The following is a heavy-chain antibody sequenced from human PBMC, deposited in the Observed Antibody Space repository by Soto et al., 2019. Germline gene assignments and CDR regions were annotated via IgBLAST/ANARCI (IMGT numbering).Heavy chain of an antibody. CDR2: VNTYNGNP. CDR1: GYTFTNYA. CDR3: ARDSQYSTSWQRFDS. D-gene: IGHD6-13*01. J-gene: IGHJ4*02. V-gene: IGHV1-18*01. Sequence: QVQLVQSGGELKKPGASVKVSCKASGYTFTNYAIIWVRQAPGRGLEWMGWVNTYNGNPNYAQSFQGRVTMTTDTSTGTAYMELRSLKSADSAIYYCARDSQYSTSWQRFDSWGQGTLVTVSS.